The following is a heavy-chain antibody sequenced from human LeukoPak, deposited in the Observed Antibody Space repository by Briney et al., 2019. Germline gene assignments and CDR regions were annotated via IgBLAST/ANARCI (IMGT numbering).Heavy chain of an antibody. V-gene: IGHV3-21*01. CDR1: GFAFSSYA. CDR3: ARETVLSDSSGWYVGYYYYYYMDV. J-gene: IGHJ6*03. Sequence: PGGSLRLSCAASGFAFSSYAMHWVRQAPGKGLEWVSSISSSSSYIYYADSVKGRFTISRDNAKNSLYLQMNSLRAEDTAVYYCARETVLSDSSGWYVGYYYYYYMDVWGKGTTVTVSS. D-gene: IGHD6-19*01. CDR2: ISSSSSYI.